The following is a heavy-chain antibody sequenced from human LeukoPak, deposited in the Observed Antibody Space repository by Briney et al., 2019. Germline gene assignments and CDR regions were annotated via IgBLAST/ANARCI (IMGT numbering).Heavy chain of an antibody. D-gene: IGHD5-18*01. Sequence: SETLSLTCAVYGGSFSGYYWSWIRQPPGKGLEWIGEINHSGSTNYNPSLKSRVTISVDTSKNQFSLRLSSVTAADTAVYYCVSHPYSSYYYHMDVWGRGTTVTVSS. CDR3: VSHPYSSYYYHMDV. CDR2: INHSGST. J-gene: IGHJ6*02. CDR1: GGSFSGYY. V-gene: IGHV4-34*01.